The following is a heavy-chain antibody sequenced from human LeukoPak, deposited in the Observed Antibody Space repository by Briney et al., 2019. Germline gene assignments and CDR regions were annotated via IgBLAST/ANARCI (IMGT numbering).Heavy chain of an antibody. Sequence: GGSLRLSCAASGFTFSDYYMSWVRQAPGKGLEWVSYISGSSSHSNYADSVKGRFTISRDNAKNSLYLQMNSLRAEDTALYYCARDGRSFDYWGQGTLVTVSS. J-gene: IGHJ4*02. V-gene: IGHV3-11*05. CDR2: ISGSSSHS. CDR3: ARDGRSFDY. CDR1: GFTFSDYY.